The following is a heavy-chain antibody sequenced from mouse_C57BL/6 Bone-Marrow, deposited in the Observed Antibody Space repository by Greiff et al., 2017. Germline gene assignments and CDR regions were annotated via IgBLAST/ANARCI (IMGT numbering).Heavy chain of an antibody. CDR1: GFSLSTSNMG. V-gene: IGHV8-5*01. CDR2: SWWNDDK. J-gene: IGHJ1*03. D-gene: IGHD1-1*01. Sequence: QVTLKVSGPGILQPSQTLSLTCSFSGFSLSTSNMGIGWIRQPSGKGLEWLAHSWWNDDKYYNPSLKSRLTISKDTSKNQVFLKITSVDPADTATYYCARTITTVVGPSYWYFDVWGTGTTVTVSS. CDR3: ARTITTVVGPSYWYFDV.